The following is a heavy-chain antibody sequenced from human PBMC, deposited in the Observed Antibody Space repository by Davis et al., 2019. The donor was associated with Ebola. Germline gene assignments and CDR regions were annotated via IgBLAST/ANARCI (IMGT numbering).Heavy chain of an antibody. CDR1: GFMFSNYW. Sequence: GESLKISCAASGFMFSNYWMAWGRQAPGTGLEWVSSISSSSSYIYYADSVKGRFTISRDNAKNSLYLQMNSLRAEDTAVYYCARVGAAVADNYFDYWGQGTLVTVSS. V-gene: IGHV3-21*01. CDR2: ISSSSSYI. J-gene: IGHJ4*02. CDR3: ARVGAAVADNYFDY. D-gene: IGHD6-19*01.